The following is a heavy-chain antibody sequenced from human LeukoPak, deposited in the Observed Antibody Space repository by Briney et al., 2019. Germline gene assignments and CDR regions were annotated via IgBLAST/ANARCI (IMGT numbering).Heavy chain of an antibody. D-gene: IGHD3-3*01. J-gene: IGHJ4*02. V-gene: IGHV1-2*02. Sequence: GASVKVSCKASGYTFTDYYMHWVRQAPGQGLEWMGWINPNSGGTNFAQKFQGRVAMTRDTSISTAYLELGSLRSDDTAVYFCARGGGFWMGYSPLDYWGQGTLVTVSS. CDR1: GYTFTDYY. CDR3: ARGGGFWMGYSPLDY. CDR2: INPNSGGT.